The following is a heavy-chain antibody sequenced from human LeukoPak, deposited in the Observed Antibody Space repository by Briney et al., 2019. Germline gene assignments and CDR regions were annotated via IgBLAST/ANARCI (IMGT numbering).Heavy chain of an antibody. CDR1: GFTFQNYG. D-gene: IGHD4/OR15-4a*01. Sequence: GGSLRLSCAASGFTFQNYGMHWVRQVPGKGLEWVAVIWNDGRNEHYADSVRGRSTITRDNTKNTLYLQMNSLRAEDTAVYYCSKGRTNDYGEPYTFDVWGQGTMVIVSS. V-gene: IGHV3-33*03. J-gene: IGHJ3*01. CDR3: SKGRTNDYGEPYTFDV. CDR2: IWNDGRNE.